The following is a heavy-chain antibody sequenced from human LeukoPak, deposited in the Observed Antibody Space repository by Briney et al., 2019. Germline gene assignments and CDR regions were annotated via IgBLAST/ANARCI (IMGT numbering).Heavy chain of an antibody. Sequence: SETLSLTCTVSGGSISSGNYYWSWIRQHPGKGLEWIGYIHHSGSTYYNPSLKSRVIISVDTSKNQFSLKLSSVTAADTAVYYCACGGSFWSGYYAPFDYWGQGTLVTVSS. V-gene: IGHV4-31*03. D-gene: IGHD3-3*01. J-gene: IGHJ4*02. CDR1: GGSISSGNYY. CDR2: IHHSGST. CDR3: ACGGSFWSGYYAPFDY.